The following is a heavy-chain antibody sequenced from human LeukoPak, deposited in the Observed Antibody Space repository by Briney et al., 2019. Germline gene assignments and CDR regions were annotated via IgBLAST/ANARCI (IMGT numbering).Heavy chain of an antibody. D-gene: IGHD2-15*01. CDR3: AKPHPVVAASNY. V-gene: IGHV3-21*04. CDR1: GFTFSSYS. CDR2: ISSSSSYI. J-gene: IGHJ4*02. Sequence: PGGSLRLSCAASGFTFSSYSMNWVRQAPGKGLEWVSSISSSSSYIYYADSVKGRFTISRDNAKNSLYLQMNSLRAEDTAVYYCAKPHPVVAASNYWGQGTLVTVSS.